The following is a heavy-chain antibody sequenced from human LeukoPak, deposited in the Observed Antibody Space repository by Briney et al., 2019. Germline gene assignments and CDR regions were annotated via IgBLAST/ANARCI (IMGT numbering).Heavy chain of an antibody. Sequence: GGSLRLFCAAYGFTFSDYYMRWIRQAPGKGLGWDSYISSSGSTIYYADYVEGRFTNSRDNAKNAQYLQMNSLRAEETAVYYCASVRGDYDYVWGSYRYRIGYFDYWGREPWSPSPQ. V-gene: IGHV3-11*01. CDR3: ASVRGDYDYVWGSYRYRIGYFDY. CDR1: GFTFSDYY. J-gene: IGHJ4*02. CDR2: ISSSGSTI. D-gene: IGHD3-16*02.